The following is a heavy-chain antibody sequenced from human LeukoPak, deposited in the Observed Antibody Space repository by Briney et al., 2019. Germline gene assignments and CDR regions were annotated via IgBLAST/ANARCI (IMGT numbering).Heavy chain of an antibody. Sequence: ASVKVSCKASGGTFSSYAVCWVRQAPGQGLEWIGGIIPIFATPDYAQKFRGRVSITTDESTSTAYMELSSLRSEDTALYYCARGPLYYDLSTGYPPSEMYYFDYWGQGTLVTVSS. CDR1: GGTFSSYA. D-gene: IGHD3-9*01. CDR2: IIPIFATP. V-gene: IGHV1-69*05. CDR3: ARGPLYYDLSTGYPPSEMYYFDY. J-gene: IGHJ4*02.